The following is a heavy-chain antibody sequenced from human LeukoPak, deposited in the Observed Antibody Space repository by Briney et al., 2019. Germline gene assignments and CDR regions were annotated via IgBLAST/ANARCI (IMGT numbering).Heavy chain of an antibody. Sequence: SETLSLTCTVSGGSISSYYWSWIRQPPGKGLEWIGYIYYSESTNYNPSLKSRVTISVDTSKNQFSLKLSSVTAADTAVYYCARLYSSGWYADDAFDIWGQGTMVTVSS. CDR2: IYYSEST. CDR3: ARLYSSGWYADDAFDI. J-gene: IGHJ3*02. V-gene: IGHV4-59*01. CDR1: GGSISSYY. D-gene: IGHD6-19*01.